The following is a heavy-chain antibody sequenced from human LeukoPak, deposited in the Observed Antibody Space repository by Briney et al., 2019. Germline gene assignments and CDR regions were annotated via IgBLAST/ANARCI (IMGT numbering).Heavy chain of an antibody. J-gene: IGHJ4*02. Sequence: PGGSLRLSCTSSGFIFSSHWMNWVRQAPGKGPEWVANIKYDGSEQYYVDSVKGRFSIPRDNTKNLLYLQMNSLRVEDTAVYYCARDYGWSFANWGQGTLVTVSS. CDR2: IKYDGSEQ. D-gene: IGHD3-10*01. CDR3: ARDYGWSFAN. V-gene: IGHV3-7*03. CDR1: GFIFSSHW.